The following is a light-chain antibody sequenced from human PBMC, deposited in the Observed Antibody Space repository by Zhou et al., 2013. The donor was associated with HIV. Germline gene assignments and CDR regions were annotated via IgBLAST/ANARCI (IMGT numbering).Light chain of an antibody. CDR1: HDISTW. J-gene: IGKJ4*01. V-gene: IGKV1-12*01. Sequence: DIQMTQSPSSLSASVGDRVTITCRASHDISTWLAWYQQKPGKAPILLIYAASNLHDGVPARFSGSGSGTHFTLFIKNLQPEDSAIYFCQQTHIAPLTFGGGTKVEIK. CDR2: AAS. CDR3: QQTHIAPLT.